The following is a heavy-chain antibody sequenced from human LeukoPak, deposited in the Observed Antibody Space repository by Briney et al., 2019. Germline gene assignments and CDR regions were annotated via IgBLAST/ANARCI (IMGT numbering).Heavy chain of an antibody. D-gene: IGHD4-17*01. J-gene: IGHJ5*02. CDR2: INPDSGGT. CDR3: ARGASGVYTVTTSWFDP. V-gene: IGHV1-2*02. Sequence: ASVKVSCKASGYTFTGYYMHWVRQAPGQGLEWMGWINPDSGGTNYAQKFQGRVTMTRDTSISTAYMELSRLRSDDTAVYYCARGASGVYTVTTSWFDPWGQGTLVTVSS. CDR1: GYTFTGYY.